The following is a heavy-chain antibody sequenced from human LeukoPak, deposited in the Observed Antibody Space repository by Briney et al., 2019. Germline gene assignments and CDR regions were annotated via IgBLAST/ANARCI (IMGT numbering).Heavy chain of an antibody. CDR1: GFTFSSYA. V-gene: IGHV3-30*14. D-gene: IGHD1-26*01. J-gene: IGHJ4*02. CDR3: ARGGGSRAFDY. Sequence: GGSLRLSCAASGFTFSSYAMHWVRQAPGKGLEWVAVISYDGSNKYYADSVKGRFTISRDNSKNTLYLQMNSLRAEDTAVYYCARGGGSRAFDYWGQGTLVTVSS. CDR2: ISYDGSNK.